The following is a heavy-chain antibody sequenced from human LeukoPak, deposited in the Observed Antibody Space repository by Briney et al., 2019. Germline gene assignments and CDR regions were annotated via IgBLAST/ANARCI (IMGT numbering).Heavy chain of an antibody. Sequence: SETLSLTCAVSGYSISSGYYWGWIRQPPGKGLEWIGSIYHSGSTYYNPSLKSRVTISVDTSKNQFSLKLSSVTAADTAVYYCARDQRGRYCSSTSCDNWFDLWVQGTLVTVSS. CDR2: IYHSGST. CDR1: GYSISSGYY. D-gene: IGHD2-2*01. CDR3: ARDQRGRYCSSTSCDNWFDL. J-gene: IGHJ5*02. V-gene: IGHV4-38-2*02.